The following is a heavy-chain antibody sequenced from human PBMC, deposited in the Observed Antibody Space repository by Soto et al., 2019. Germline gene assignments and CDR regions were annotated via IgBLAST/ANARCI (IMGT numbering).Heavy chain of an antibody. Sequence: PSETLSLTCPVSGGSISSSNWWSWVRQPPGKGLEWIGEIYHSGSTNYNPSLKSRVTISVDKSKNQFSLKLSSVTTADTAVYYCAIRTTVTTRLGYWGQGTLVTVSS. CDR3: AIRTTVTTRLGY. V-gene: IGHV4-4*02. CDR2: IYHSGST. J-gene: IGHJ4*02. CDR1: GGSISSSNW. D-gene: IGHD4-17*01.